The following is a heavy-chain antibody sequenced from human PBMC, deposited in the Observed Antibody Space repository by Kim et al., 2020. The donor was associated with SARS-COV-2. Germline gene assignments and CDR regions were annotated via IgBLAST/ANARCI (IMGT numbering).Heavy chain of an antibody. V-gene: IGHV4-59*13. CDR3: ARGTNQLLWFGEGWFDP. Sequence: SETLSLTCTVSGGSISSYYWSWIRQPPGKGLEWIGYIYYSGSTNYNPSLKSRVTISVDTSKNQFSLKLSSVTAADTAVYYCARGTNQLLWFGEGWFDPWGQGTLVTVSS. CDR2: IYYSGST. CDR1: GGSISSYY. D-gene: IGHD3-10*01. J-gene: IGHJ5*02.